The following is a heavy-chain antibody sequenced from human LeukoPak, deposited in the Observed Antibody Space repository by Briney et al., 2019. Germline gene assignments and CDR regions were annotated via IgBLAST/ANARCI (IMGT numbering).Heavy chain of an antibody. V-gene: IGHV4-34*01. D-gene: IGHD3-3*01. Sequence: PSETLSLTCAVYGGSFSGYYWSWIRQPPGKGLEWIGEINHSGSTNYNPSLKSRVTISVDTSKNQFSLKLSSVTAADTAVYYCARSFGVVITNKGDYYYYYGMDVWGQGTTVTVSS. CDR2: INHSGST. J-gene: IGHJ6*02. CDR3: ARSFGVVITNKGDYYYYYGMDV. CDR1: GGSFSGYY.